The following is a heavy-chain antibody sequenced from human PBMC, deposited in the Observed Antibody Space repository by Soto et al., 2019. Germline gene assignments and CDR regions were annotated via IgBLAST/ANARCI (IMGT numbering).Heavy chain of an antibody. V-gene: IGHV1-46*01. CDR2: INPSGGST. CDR1: GYTFTSYY. CDR3: ARDYAAVAGRDYYYGMDV. J-gene: IGHJ6*02. D-gene: IGHD6-19*01. Sequence: ASVKVSCKASGYTFTSYYMHWVRQAPGQGLEWMGIINPSGGSTRYAQKFQGRVTMTRDTSTSTVYMELSSLRSEDTAVYYCARDYAAVAGRDYYYGMDVWGQGTTVTVSS.